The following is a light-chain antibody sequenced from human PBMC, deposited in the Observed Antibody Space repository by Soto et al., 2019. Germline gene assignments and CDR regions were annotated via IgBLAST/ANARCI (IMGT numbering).Light chain of an antibody. V-gene: IGKV3-20*01. CDR1: QSVSSSY. CDR2: GAS. Sequence: EIVLTQSPGTLSLSPGERATLSCRASQSVSSSYLAWYQQKPGQAPRLLIYGASSRATGIPDRFSSSGSGTDFTLTISRLEPEDLAVDYCHLYGSSPPYITFGPGTKVDIK. CDR3: HLYGSSPPYIT. J-gene: IGKJ3*01.